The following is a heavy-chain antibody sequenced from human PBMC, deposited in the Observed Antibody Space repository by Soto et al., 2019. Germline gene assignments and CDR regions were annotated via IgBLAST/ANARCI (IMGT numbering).Heavy chain of an antibody. J-gene: IGHJ5*02. CDR3: AKTIAAAGSNWFDP. CDR1: GGSISSSSYY. V-gene: IGHV4-39*01. CDR2: IYYSGST. D-gene: IGHD6-13*01. Sequence: PSETLSLTCTVSGGSISSSSYYWGWIRHPPGNGLEWIGSIYYSGSTYYNPSLKSRVTISVDTSKNQFSLKLSSVTAADTAVYYCAKTIAAAGSNWFDPWGQGTMVTV.